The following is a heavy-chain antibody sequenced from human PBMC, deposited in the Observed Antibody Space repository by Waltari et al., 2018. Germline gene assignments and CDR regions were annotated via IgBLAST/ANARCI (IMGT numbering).Heavy chain of an antibody. V-gene: IGHV4-34*02. Sequence: QVQLEQWGAGLLKPSETLSLTCTVSGGSLSPYYWNWIRQSPGKGLEWLGEIHHSGSTNYSPSLESRVTMSLVIAKNQFSLNLKSVTAADTGIYFCARDRTGSFENYQYYYYMDVWGKGITVTVSS. D-gene: IGHD3-9*01. CDR2: IHHSGST. CDR3: ARDRTGSFENYQYYYYMDV. J-gene: IGHJ6*03. CDR1: GGSLSPYY.